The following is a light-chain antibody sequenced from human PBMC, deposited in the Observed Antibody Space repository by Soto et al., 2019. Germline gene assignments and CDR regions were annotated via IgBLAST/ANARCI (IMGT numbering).Light chain of an antibody. V-gene: IGKV1-8*01. Sequence: AIPITQSPSSLSPSTGDRVTIPCGASQSIVNYLAWYQQKPGKAPNLLIYAASTLQSGVPSRFSGSGSGTDFTLTISCLQSEDFATYYCQQLHGYPITFGQGTRLEIK. CDR3: QQLHGYPIT. J-gene: IGKJ5*01. CDR1: QSIVNY. CDR2: AAS.